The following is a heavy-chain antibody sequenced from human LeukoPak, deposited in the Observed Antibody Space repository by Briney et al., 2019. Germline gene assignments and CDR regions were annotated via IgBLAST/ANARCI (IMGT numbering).Heavy chain of an antibody. Sequence: PGGSLRLSCAASGFTFSSYGMHWVRQAPGKGLEWVAVIWYDGNNKYYADYVKGRFTISRDNSKNTLYLQMNSLRAEDTAVYYCARDLDYGDVTPLYYWGQGTLVTVSS. CDR2: IWYDGNNK. CDR3: ARDLDYGDVTPLYY. J-gene: IGHJ4*02. D-gene: IGHD4-17*01. V-gene: IGHV3-33*01. CDR1: GFTFSSYG.